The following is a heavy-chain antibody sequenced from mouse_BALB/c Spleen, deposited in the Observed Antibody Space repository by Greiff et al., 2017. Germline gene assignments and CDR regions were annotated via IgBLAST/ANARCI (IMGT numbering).Heavy chain of an antibody. CDR2: ISTYYGDA. J-gene: IGHJ2*01. V-gene: IGHV1S137*01. CDR1: GYTFTDYA. CDR3: ARGYTVNYFDY. Sequence: VQRVESGAELVRPGVSVKISCKGSGYTFTDYAMHWVKQSHAKSLEWIGVISTYYGDASYNQKFKGKATMTVDKSSSTAYMELARLTSEDSAIYYCARGYTVNYFDYWGQGTTLTVSS. D-gene: IGHD1-1*01.